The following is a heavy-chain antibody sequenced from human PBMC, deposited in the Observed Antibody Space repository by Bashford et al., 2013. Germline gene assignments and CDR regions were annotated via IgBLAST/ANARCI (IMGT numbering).Heavy chain of an antibody. CDR2: IYPGDSDS. J-gene: IGHJ4*02. D-gene: IGHD3-22*01. CDR3: ARQGVYDSSDNYDSFDY. Sequence: GESLKISCKGSGYSFTSYWIGWVRQMPGKGLEWMGIIYPGDSDSRYSPSFQGQVTMSADKSISTAYLQWSSLKASDTAMYYCARQGVYDSSDNYDSFDYWGQGTTVTVSS. CDR1: GYSFTSYW. V-gene: IGHV5-51*01.